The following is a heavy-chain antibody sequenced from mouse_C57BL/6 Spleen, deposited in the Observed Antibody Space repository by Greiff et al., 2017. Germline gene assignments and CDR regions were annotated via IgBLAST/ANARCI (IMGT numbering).Heavy chain of an antibody. CDR3: ARGGIYYGYDEGVY. J-gene: IGHJ2*01. CDR2: IYPGDGDT. CDR1: GYAFSSSW. Sequence: VQLQQSGPELVKPGASVKISCKASGYAFSSSWMNWVKQRPGKGLEWIGRIYPGDGDTNYNGKFKGQATLTAGTSSSTAYMQLSSLTSEDSAVSFCARGGIYYGYDEGVYWGQGTTLTVSS. V-gene: IGHV1-82*01. D-gene: IGHD2-2*01.